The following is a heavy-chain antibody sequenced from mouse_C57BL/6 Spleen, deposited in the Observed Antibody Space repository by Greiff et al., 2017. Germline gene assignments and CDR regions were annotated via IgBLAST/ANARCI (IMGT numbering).Heavy chain of an antibody. CDR1: GFSLSTFGMG. D-gene: IGHD1-1*01. CDR2: IWWDDDK. CDR3: APIYYGSSSYYFDY. Sequence: QVTLKVSGPGILQPSQTLSLTCSFSGFSLSTFGMGVGWIRQPSGKGLEWLAHIWWDDDKYYNPALKSRLTISKDASKNQVFLKVANVDTADTSTIYCAPIYYGSSSYYFDYWGQGTTLTGPS. V-gene: IGHV8-8*01. J-gene: IGHJ2*01.